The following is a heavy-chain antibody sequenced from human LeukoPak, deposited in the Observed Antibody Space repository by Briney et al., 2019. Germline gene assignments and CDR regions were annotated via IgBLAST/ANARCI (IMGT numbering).Heavy chain of an antibody. Sequence: GASVKVSCKAFGYTFTSNYMHWVRQAPGQGPEWMGVISPSGGSTTYAQKFQGRVTLTRDMSTSTDYLELSSLRSEDTAVYYCARVGPWVNPDYYYYYMDVWGKGTTVTVSS. CDR1: GYTFTSNY. J-gene: IGHJ6*03. D-gene: IGHD1-14*01. CDR3: ARVGPWVNPDYYYYYMDV. CDR2: ISPSGGST. V-gene: IGHV1-46*01.